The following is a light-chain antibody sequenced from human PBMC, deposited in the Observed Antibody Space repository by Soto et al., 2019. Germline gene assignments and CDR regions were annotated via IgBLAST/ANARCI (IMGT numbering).Light chain of an antibody. CDR3: QQFNSYPIT. CDR1: QDSTKY. V-gene: IGKV1-9*01. J-gene: IGKJ5*01. CDR2: DAS. Sequence: IQLTQSPSSLSASVGDRVTITCRASQDSTKYLAWYQQKPGKAPNLLIYDASTLHSGVPSRFSGSGSGTEFTLTIGGLQPDDFATYYCQQFNSYPITFGQGTRLEIK.